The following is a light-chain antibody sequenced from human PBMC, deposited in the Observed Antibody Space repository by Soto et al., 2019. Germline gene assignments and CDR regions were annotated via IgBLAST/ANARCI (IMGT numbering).Light chain of an antibody. CDR2: EGS. CDR1: SSDVGSYNL. V-gene: IGLV2-23*03. J-gene: IGLJ3*02. CDR3: CSYAGSYTFVV. Sequence: QSALTQPASVSGSPGQSITISCTGTSSDVGSYNLGSWYQQHPGKAPKLMIYEGSKRPSGVSNRFSGSKSGNTASLTISGLQAEDEAEYYCCSYAGSYTFVVFGGGTKLTVL.